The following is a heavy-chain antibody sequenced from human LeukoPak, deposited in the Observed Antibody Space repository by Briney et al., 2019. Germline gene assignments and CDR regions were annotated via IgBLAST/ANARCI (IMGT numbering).Heavy chain of an antibody. Sequence: GGSLRLSCTASGFTFGDYAMSGVRQAPGKGLEWGGFIRSKAYGGTTEYAASVKGRFTISRDDSKSIAYLQMNSLKTEDTAVYYCTRATVVTAIFYYYYYMDVWGKGTTVTVSS. J-gene: IGHJ6*03. CDR3: TRATVVTAIFYYYYYMDV. CDR1: GFTFGDYA. V-gene: IGHV3-49*04. CDR2: IRSKAYGGTT. D-gene: IGHD2-21*02.